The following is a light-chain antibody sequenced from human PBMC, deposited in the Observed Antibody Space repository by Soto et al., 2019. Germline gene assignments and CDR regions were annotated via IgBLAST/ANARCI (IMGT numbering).Light chain of an antibody. CDR1: QDINNC. J-gene: IGKJ4*01. CDR2: DVS. CDR3: QQYDNLPLT. V-gene: IGKV1-33*01. Sequence: DIQMTQSPSSLSASVGDRVTITCQASQDINNCLNWYQQRPGKAPKLLIYDVSNLETGAPSRFSGSGSGTDFTFTISSLQPEDIATYYCQQYDNLPLTFGGGTKVDIK.